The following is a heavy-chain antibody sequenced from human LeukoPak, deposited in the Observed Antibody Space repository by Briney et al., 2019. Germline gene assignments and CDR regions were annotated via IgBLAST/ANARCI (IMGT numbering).Heavy chain of an antibody. CDR1: GGSISSSTNY. CDR3: VRHGGYCTSTSCLEYFQH. V-gene: IGHV4-39*01. J-gene: IGHJ1*01. D-gene: IGHD2-2*01. Sequence: SETLSLTCSVAGGSISSSTNYWGWIRQPPGKGLEWIGSIYHSGSTYYNPSLKSRVPISVDTSTNHFSLKLRSVTAADTAVYYCVRHGGYCTSTSCLEYFQHWGQGTLVTVSS. CDR2: IYHSGST.